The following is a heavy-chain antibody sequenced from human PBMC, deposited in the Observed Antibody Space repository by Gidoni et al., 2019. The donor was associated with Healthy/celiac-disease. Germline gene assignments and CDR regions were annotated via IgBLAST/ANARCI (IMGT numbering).Heavy chain of an antibody. V-gene: IGHV3-64D*06. J-gene: IGHJ4*02. CDR2: ISSNGGST. D-gene: IGHD5-12*01. CDR1: GVTLSSYA. Sequence: EVQLVESGGGLVKPGGSLRLSCSASGVTLSSYAMHWVRPAPGKGLEYVSAISSNGGSTYYADSVKGRFTISRDNSKNTLYLQMSSLRAEDTAVYYCVKVGRDGYNYYFDYWGQGTLVTVSS. CDR3: VKVGRDGYNYYFDY.